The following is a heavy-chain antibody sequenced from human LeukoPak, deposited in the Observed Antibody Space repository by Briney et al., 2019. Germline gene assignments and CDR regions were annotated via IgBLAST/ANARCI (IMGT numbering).Heavy chain of an antibody. CDR3: AKLEYYYGSGSSKDCFDY. J-gene: IGHJ4*02. V-gene: IGHV3-30*02. Sequence: GGSLRLSCAASGFTFSSYSMNWVRQAPGKGLEWVAFIRYDGSNKYYADSVKGRFTISRDNSKNTLYLQMNSLRAEDTAVYYCAKLEYYYGSGSSKDCFDYWGQGTLVTVSS. CDR2: IRYDGSNK. D-gene: IGHD3-10*01. CDR1: GFTFSSYS.